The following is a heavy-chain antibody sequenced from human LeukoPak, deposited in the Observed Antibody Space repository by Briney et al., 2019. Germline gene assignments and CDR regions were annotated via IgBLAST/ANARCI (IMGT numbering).Heavy chain of an antibody. V-gene: IGHV3-23*01. D-gene: IGHD6-19*01. CDR2: ISGSGGST. CDR1: GFTFSSYA. J-gene: IGHJ4*02. Sequence: GGSLRLSCAASGFTFSSYAMSWVRQAPGKGLEWVSAISGSGGSTYYADSVKGRFTISRDNSKNTLYLQMNSPRAEDTAVYYCAKDYSSGWEKFDYWGQGTLVTVSS. CDR3: AKDYSSGWEKFDY.